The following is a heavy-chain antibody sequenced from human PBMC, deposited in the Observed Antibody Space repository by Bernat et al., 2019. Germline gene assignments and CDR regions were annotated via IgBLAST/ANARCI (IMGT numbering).Heavy chain of an antibody. D-gene: IGHD1-1*01. V-gene: IGHV3-33*01. Sequence: QAQLVESGGDVVQPGRSLRLSCAASGISFSSYAMHWVRQAPGKGLEGVAGIWYDGSNKYYADSVKGRFTISRDNAKNTLHLQMDSLRVEDTAVYYCARGSGPYRNGIYNPHFDYWGQGTLVTVSS. CDR1: GISFSSYA. CDR2: IWYDGSNK. CDR3: ARGSGPYRNGIYNPHFDY. J-gene: IGHJ4*02.